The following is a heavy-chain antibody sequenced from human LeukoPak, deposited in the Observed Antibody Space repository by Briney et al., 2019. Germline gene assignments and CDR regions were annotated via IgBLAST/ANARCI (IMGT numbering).Heavy chain of an antibody. Sequence: GASVKVSCKASGGTFSSYAISWARQAPGQGLEWMGGIIPIFGTANYAQKFQGRVTITADESTSTAYMELSSLRSEDTAVYYCARDSRGDSSSAGPFDYWGQGTLVTVSS. CDR3: ARDSRGDSSSAGPFDY. J-gene: IGHJ4*02. D-gene: IGHD6-6*01. CDR1: GGTFSSYA. V-gene: IGHV1-69*01. CDR2: IIPIFGTA.